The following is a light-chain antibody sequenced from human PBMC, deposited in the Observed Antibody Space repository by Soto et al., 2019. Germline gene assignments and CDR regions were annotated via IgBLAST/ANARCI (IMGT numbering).Light chain of an antibody. CDR1: QSVSSSY. J-gene: IGKJ5*01. CDR2: GAS. Sequence: VMTQTPLSLPVPPGGPASISCRSSQSVSSSYVAWYQQKRGQAPRLLMYGASSRATGIPDRFSGSGSGTDFTLTISRLEPEDFVLYYCQHFRAFGQGTRLEI. CDR3: QHFRA. V-gene: IGKV3-20*01.